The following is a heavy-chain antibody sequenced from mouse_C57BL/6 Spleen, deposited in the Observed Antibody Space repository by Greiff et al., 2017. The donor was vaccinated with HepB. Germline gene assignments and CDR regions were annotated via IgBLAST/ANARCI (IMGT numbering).Heavy chain of an antibody. D-gene: IGHD2-3*01. Sequence: QVQLQQSGAELVMPGASVKLSCKASGYTFTSYWMHWVKQRPGQGLEWIGEIDPSDSYTNYNQKFKGKSTCTVDKSSSTAYMQLSSLTSEESAVYYCARSGDGYYPFAYWGQGTLVTVSA. CDR1: GYTFTSYW. CDR3: ARSGDGYYPFAY. CDR2: IDPSDSYT. V-gene: IGHV1-69*01. J-gene: IGHJ3*01.